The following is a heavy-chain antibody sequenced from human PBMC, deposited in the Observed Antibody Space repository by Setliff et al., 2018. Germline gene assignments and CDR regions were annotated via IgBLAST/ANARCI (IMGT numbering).Heavy chain of an antibody. CDR1: GFSFSSYA. Sequence: SLRLSCAASGFSFSSYAMTWVRQAPGKGLEWVSAISAGGGSTYSADSVKGRFTISRDNSKNTLYLQMNSLRAEDTAVYYCAKMRGSNWNFFYYMDVWGKGTTVTVS. D-gene: IGHD1-1*01. J-gene: IGHJ6*03. CDR2: ISAGGGST. V-gene: IGHV3-23*01. CDR3: AKMRGSNWNFFYYMDV.